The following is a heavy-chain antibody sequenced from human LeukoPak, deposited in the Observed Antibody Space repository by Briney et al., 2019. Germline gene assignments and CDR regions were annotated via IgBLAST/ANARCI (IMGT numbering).Heavy chain of an antibody. V-gene: IGHV4-61*02. J-gene: IGHJ4*02. CDR3: ASIAVAGTPLDY. Sequence: PSETLSLTCTVSGGSISSGSYYWSWIRQPAWKGLEWIGRIYTSGSTNYNPSLKSRVTISVDTSKDQFSLKLSSVTAADTAVYYCASIAVAGTPLDYWGQGTLVTVSS. D-gene: IGHD6-19*01. CDR1: GGSISSGSYY. CDR2: IYTSGST.